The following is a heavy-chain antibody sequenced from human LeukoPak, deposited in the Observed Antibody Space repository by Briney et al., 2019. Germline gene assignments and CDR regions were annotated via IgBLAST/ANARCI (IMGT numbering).Heavy chain of an antibody. Sequence: GESLKISCKGSGYSFTTHWIDWVRQMHGKGLEWMGIIYPGDSDTRYSPSFQGQVTISADKSIGAAYLQWSSLKASDTAMYYCARRPSGSGLGFDPWGQGTLVTVSS. J-gene: IGHJ5*02. CDR3: ARRPSGSGLGFDP. V-gene: IGHV5-51*01. CDR2: IYPGDSDT. CDR1: GYSFTTHW. D-gene: IGHD3-10*01.